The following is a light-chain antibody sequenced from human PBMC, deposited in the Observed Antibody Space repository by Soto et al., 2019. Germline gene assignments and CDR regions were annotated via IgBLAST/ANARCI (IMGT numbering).Light chain of an antibody. CDR1: PSVSGRN. CDR2: GAS. CDR3: HQFLTAPRT. J-gene: IGKJ1*01. Sequence: TVLTQSPCTLSLSTGERAPLSCRASPSVSGRNVAWYQQKPGLAPRLLIYGASHKAIGVPDRFIGSGSGTDFTLTITRLEPEDFAVYYCHQFLTAPRTFGQGTKVDI. V-gene: IGKV3-20*01.